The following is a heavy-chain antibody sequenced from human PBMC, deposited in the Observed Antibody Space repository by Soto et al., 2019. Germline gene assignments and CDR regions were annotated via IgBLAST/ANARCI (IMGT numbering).Heavy chain of an antibody. V-gene: IGHV3-21*01. J-gene: IGHJ6*03. CDR3: ARFEGIFGVVPYYYMDV. D-gene: IGHD3-3*01. CDR1: GFTFSSYS. Sequence: GGSLRLSCAASGFTFSSYSMNWVRQAPGKGLEWVSSISSSSSYIYYADSVKGRFTISRDNAKNSLYLQMNSLRAEDTAVYYCARFEGIFGVVPYYYMDVWGKGTTVTVSS. CDR2: ISSSSSYI.